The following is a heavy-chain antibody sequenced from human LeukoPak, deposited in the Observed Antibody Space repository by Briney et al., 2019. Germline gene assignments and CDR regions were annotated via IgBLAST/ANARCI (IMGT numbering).Heavy chain of an antibody. J-gene: IGHJ6*02. D-gene: IGHD6-6*01. CDR1: GFTFSSYA. CDR2: ISGSGGST. CDR3: ARDFEYSSSSGMDV. V-gene: IGHV3-23*01. Sequence: GGSLRLSCAASGFTFSSYAMSWVRQAPGKGLEWVSAISGSGGSTYYADSVKGRFTISRDNAKNSLYLQMNSLRAEDTAVYYCARDFEYSSSSGMDVWGQGTTVTVSS.